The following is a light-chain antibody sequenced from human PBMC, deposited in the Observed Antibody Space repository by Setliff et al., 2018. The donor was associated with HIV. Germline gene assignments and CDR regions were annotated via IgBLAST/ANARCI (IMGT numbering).Light chain of an antibody. Sequence: QSVLTQPASVSGSPGQSITISCTGTSSDIGRYNFVSWYQQYPGKGPNLVIYDGSERPSGVSNRFSGSKSGNTASLISSGLQPDDEADYYCCSYARVSSYVFGSGTKVTVL. CDR2: DGS. J-gene: IGLJ1*01. CDR1: SSDIGRYNF. V-gene: IGLV2-14*03. CDR3: CSYARVSSYV.